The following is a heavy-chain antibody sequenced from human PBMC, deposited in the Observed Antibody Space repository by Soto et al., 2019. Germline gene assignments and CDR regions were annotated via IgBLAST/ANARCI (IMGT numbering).Heavy chain of an antibody. CDR1: GGSISSGGYY. Sequence: SETLSLTCTVSGGSISSGGYYWSWIRQHPGKGLEWIGYIYYSGSTYYNPSLKSRVTISVDTSKNQFSLKLSSVTAADTAVYYCAISTVTTARVYFDYWGQGTLVTVSS. D-gene: IGHD4-17*01. CDR3: AISTVTTARVYFDY. J-gene: IGHJ4*02. CDR2: IYYSGST. V-gene: IGHV4-31*03.